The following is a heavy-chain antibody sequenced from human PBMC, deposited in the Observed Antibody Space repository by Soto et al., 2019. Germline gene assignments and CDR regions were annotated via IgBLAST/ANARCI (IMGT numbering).Heavy chain of an antibody. V-gene: IGHV3-33*01. D-gene: IGHD3-22*01. Sequence: QVQLVESGGGVVQPGRSLRLSCAASGFTFSSYGMHWVRQAPGKGLEWAAVIWYDGSNKYYADSVKGRFTISRDNSKNTLYLQMNSLRAEDTAVYYCARDYDSSGYPRYYFDYWGQGTLVTVSS. CDR2: IWYDGSNK. CDR3: ARDYDSSGYPRYYFDY. CDR1: GFTFSSYG. J-gene: IGHJ4*02.